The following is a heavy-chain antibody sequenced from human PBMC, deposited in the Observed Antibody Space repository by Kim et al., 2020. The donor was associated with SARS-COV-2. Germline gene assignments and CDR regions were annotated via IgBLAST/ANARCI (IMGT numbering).Heavy chain of an antibody. CDR3: GREERGITMGGGDKAAF. D-gene: IGHD3-10*01. CDR2: IKKDGSEK. V-gene: IGHV3-7*03. J-gene: IGHJ3*01. CDR1: GFTFSSYW. Sequence: GGTLRLSCAASGFTFSSYWRSWVRQAPGKGLEWVANIKKDGSEKYNVDSEKGGLTTSRDNAKNSMYRQRNSKSAEDTVGYDGGREERGITMGGGDKAAF.